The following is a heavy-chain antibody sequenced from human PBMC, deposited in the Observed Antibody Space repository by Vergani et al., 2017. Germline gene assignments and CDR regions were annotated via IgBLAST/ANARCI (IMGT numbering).Heavy chain of an antibody. Sequence: EVQVVESGGGLVQPGGSLRISCAASGFSFKDYAMSWVRQAPGKGLEWVSSVSGSSATPYYADSVKGRFIISRDNSKNTLHLQMNSLRADDTAVYYCTKGSRGYTGYFFDYWGQGTLATVSS. D-gene: IGHD5-12*01. V-gene: IGHV3-23*04. J-gene: IGHJ4*02. CDR1: GFSFKDYA. CDR3: TKGSRGYTGYFFDY. CDR2: VSGSSATP.